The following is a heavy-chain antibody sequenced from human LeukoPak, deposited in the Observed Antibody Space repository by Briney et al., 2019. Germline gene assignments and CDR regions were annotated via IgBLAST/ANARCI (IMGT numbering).Heavy chain of an antibody. J-gene: IGHJ4*02. Sequence: GGSLRLSCAASGFTFSSYGMHWDRQAPGKGLVWVSRINSDGSSTSYADSVKGRFTISRDNSKNTLYLQMNNLRADDTAVYYCAKDATGFSDFDYWGQGTLVTVSS. V-gene: IGHV3-74*01. CDR3: AKDATGFSDFDY. CDR2: INSDGSST. D-gene: IGHD3-9*01. CDR1: GFTFSSYG.